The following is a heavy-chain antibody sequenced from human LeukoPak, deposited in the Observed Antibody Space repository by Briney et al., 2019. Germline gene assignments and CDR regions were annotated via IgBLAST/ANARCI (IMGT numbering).Heavy chain of an antibody. Sequence: PGRSLRLSCAASGFTFSSYSMNWVRQAPGKGLEWVSFISSSSSYIYYADSVKGRFTISRDNAKNSLYLQVNSLRAEDTAVYYCARDEVACSSTNCYFVYWGQGTLVTVSS. CDR3: ARDEVACSSTNCYFVY. CDR1: GFTFSSYS. V-gene: IGHV3-21*01. D-gene: IGHD2-2*01. J-gene: IGHJ4*02. CDR2: ISSSSSYI.